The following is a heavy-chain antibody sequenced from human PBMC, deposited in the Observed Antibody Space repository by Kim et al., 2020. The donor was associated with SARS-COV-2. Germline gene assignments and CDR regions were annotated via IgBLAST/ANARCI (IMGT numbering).Heavy chain of an antibody. CDR2: ISWNSGSI. CDR3: AKDPLQYVKPGWFDP. Sequence: GGSLRLSCAASGFTFGDYAMHWVRQAPGKGLEWVSGISWNSGSIGYADSVKGRFTISRDNAKNSLYLQMNSLRAEDTALYYCAKDPLQYVKPGWFDPWGQGTLVTVSS. V-gene: IGHV3-9*01. D-gene: IGHD4-4*01. J-gene: IGHJ5*02. CDR1: GFTFGDYA.